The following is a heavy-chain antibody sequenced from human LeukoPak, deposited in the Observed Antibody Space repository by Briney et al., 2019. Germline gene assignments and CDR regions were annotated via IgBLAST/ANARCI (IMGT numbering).Heavy chain of an antibody. CDR2: ISGSGGST. CDR1: GFTFSSYA. D-gene: IGHD3-22*01. J-gene: IGHJ4*02. CDR3: ARTGRSGYGGGY. Sequence: GGSLRLSCAASGFTFSSYAMSWVRQAPGKGLEWGSAISGSGGSTYYADSVKGRFTISRDNAKNSLYLQMNSLRDEDTAVYYCARTGRSGYGGGYWGQGTLVTVSS. V-gene: IGHV3-23*01.